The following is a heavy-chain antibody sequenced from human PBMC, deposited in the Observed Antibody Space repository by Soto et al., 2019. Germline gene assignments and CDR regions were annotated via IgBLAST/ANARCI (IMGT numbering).Heavy chain of an antibody. V-gene: IGHV3-21*04. CDR1: GFNFPGYS. Sequence: VQLVESGGGLVKPGGSLRLSCAASGFNFPGYSMNWVRQAPGKGLEWVASISSGSHFIYYADSVRGRFTISRDNARDSLLLQMNSLRAGDTGAYFCAGDQSQGQMLLPFFDYWGQGTLVTVSS. CDR2: ISSGSHFI. D-gene: IGHD3-10*02. J-gene: IGHJ4*02. CDR3: AGDQSQGQMLLPFFDY.